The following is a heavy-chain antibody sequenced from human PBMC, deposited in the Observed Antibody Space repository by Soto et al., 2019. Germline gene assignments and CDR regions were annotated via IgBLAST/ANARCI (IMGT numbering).Heavy chain of an antibody. CDR1: GGSISSGDYY. V-gene: IGHV4-30-4*01. CDR3: ARDGVATVEGNWFDP. CDR2: IYYSGST. D-gene: IGHD5-12*01. Sequence: QVQLQESGPGLVKPSQTLSLTCTVSGGSISSGDYYWSWIRQPPGKGLEWIGYIYYSGSTYYNPSLKSRVTISVDTSKNQFSLKLSSVTAADTAVYYCARDGVATVEGNWFDPWGQGTLVTVSS. J-gene: IGHJ5*02.